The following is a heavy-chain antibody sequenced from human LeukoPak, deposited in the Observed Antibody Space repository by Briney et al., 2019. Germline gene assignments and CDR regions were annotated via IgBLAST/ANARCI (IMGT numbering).Heavy chain of an antibody. CDR3: AREGYYGSGSPPSLYFDY. CDR2: TSPDLNVK. Sequence: SGGSLRLSCATSGFTFRNYVIHWVRQAPGKGLEWVAVTSPDLNVKLYADSVKGRFTISRDNSRSTLYLQMNSLRPEDTAIYYCAREGYYGSGSPPSLYFDYWGQGTLVTVSS. V-gene: IGHV3-30-3*01. CDR1: GFTFRNYV. D-gene: IGHD3-10*01. J-gene: IGHJ4*02.